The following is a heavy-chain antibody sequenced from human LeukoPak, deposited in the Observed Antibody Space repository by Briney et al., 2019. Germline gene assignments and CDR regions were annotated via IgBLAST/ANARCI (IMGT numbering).Heavy chain of an antibody. J-gene: IGHJ3*02. CDR2: ISYDGSNK. CDR3: ARAVWLENDFDI. Sequence: TGGSLRLSCVASGFTFSSHSMNWVRQAPGKGLEWGAVISYDGSNKYYADSGKGRFTISRDNSNNPLYLQMNRLRAEDTAVYYCARAVWLENDFDIWGQGTMVTVSS. D-gene: IGHD3-9*01. V-gene: IGHV3-30*03. CDR1: GFTFSSHS.